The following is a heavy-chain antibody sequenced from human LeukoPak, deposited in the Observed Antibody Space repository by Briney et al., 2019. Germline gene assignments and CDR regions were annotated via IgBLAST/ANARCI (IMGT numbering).Heavy chain of an antibody. CDR1: GYSIRSGYF. Sequence: PSETLSLTCTVSGYSIRSGYFWGWIRQPPGKGLEWIGSISQGGRTYYNPSLKSRVTISVDTSKNQFSLRLSSVTAADTAVYYCARDGGTYCSSTNCYSYIDYWGQGTLITVSS. CDR3: ARDGGTYCSSTNCYSYIDY. V-gene: IGHV4-38-2*02. D-gene: IGHD2-2*01. J-gene: IGHJ4*02. CDR2: ISQGGRT.